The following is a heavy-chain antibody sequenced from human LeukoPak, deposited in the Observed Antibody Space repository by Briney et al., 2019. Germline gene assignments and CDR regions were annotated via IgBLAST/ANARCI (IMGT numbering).Heavy chain of an antibody. V-gene: IGHV1-69*06. Sequence: SVKVSCKASGGTFSSYAISWVRQAPGQGLEWMGGIIPIFGTANYAQKFQGRVTITADKSTSTAYMELSSLRSEDTAVYYCARESPTFGVVTTYYMDVWGKGTTVTVSS. J-gene: IGHJ6*03. D-gene: IGHD3-3*01. CDR2: IIPIFGTA. CDR3: ARESPTFGVVTTYYMDV. CDR1: GGTFSSYA.